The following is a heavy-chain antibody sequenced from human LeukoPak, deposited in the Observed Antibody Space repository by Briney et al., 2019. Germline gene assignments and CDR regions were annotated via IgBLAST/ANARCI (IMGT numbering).Heavy chain of an antibody. J-gene: IGHJ4*02. CDR2: IYYSGST. CDR3: ATRAADYYDSSGYPGG. D-gene: IGHD3-22*01. CDR1: GGSISSSSYY. V-gene: IGHV4-39*07. Sequence: SETLSLTCTVSGGSISSSSYYWGWIRQPPGKGLEWIGSIYYSGSTYYNPSLKSRVTISVGTSKNQFSLKLSSVTAADTAVYYCATRAADYYDSSGYPGGWGQGTLVTVSS.